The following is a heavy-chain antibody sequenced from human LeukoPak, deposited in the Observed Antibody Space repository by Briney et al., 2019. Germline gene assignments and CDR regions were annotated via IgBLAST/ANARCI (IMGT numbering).Heavy chain of an antibody. Sequence: GGSLRLSCEASGFTFSSYAMHWVRQAPGKGLEWVAFIRYDASNKYYADSVKGRFTISRDNSKNTLYLQMNSLRAEDTAVYYCARSHYDFWSGEYYYYMDVWGKGTTVTVSS. CDR2: IRYDASNK. CDR3: ARSHYDFWSGEYYYYMDV. D-gene: IGHD3-3*01. J-gene: IGHJ6*03. CDR1: GFTFSSYA. V-gene: IGHV3-30*02.